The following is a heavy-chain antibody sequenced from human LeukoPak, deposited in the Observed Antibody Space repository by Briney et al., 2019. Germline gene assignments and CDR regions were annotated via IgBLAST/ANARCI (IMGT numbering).Heavy chain of an antibody. CDR1: GGSISSTSYY. CDR2: IYYSGST. D-gene: IGHD3-22*01. Sequence: KSSETLSLTCIVSGGSISSTSYYWSWIRQHPGKGLEWIGYIYYSGSTYYNPSLKSRVTISVDTSKNQFSLKLSSVTAADTAVYYCARAPGYYDSSGYSNAFDIWGQGTMVTVSS. J-gene: IGHJ3*02. CDR3: ARAPGYYDSSGYSNAFDI. V-gene: IGHV4-31*03.